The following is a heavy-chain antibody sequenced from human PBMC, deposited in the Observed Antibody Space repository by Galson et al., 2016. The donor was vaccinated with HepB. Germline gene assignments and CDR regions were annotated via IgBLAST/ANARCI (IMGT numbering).Heavy chain of an antibody. V-gene: IGHV4-39*01. CDR2: IYYNGRT. Sequence: SETLSLTCTVSGDSISSTNYYWGWLRQTPEKGLEWIGSIYYNGRTYYNPSLESRVTMSVDPSKRQFSLKLRSVNAADTAVYYCARLGVRRVSGFDYWGQGMLVTVSS. D-gene: IGHD3-10*01. J-gene: IGHJ4*02. CDR1: GDSISSTNYY. CDR3: ARLGVRRVSGFDY.